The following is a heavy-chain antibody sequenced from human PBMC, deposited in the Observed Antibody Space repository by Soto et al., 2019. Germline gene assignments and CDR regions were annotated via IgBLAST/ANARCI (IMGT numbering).Heavy chain of an antibody. CDR3: AETVVVAASVYAFDI. CDR1: GGSFSGYY. V-gene: IGHV4-34*01. D-gene: IGHD2-15*01. Sequence: QVQLQQWGAGLLKPSETLSLTCAVYGGSFSGYYWSWIRQPPGKGLEWIGEINHSGSTNYNPSLKSRVTISVDTSKNQFSLKLSSVTAADTAVYYCAETVVVAASVYAFDIWGQGTMVTVSS. J-gene: IGHJ3*02. CDR2: INHSGST.